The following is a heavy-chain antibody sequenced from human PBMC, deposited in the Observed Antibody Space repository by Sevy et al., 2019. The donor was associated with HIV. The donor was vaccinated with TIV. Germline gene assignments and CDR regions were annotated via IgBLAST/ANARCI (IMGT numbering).Heavy chain of an antibody. V-gene: IGHV3-30-3*01. CDR2: ISFDGTDK. D-gene: IGHD1-26*01. J-gene: IGHJ3*01. Sequence: GGSLRLSCAASGFTFSSYPMHWVRQAPGKGLEWVSFISFDGTDKYYADSVKGRFTITRDNSKNTLFLQMNSLRAEDPAFYYRMRETTKLPRGAFDFWGQGTMVTVSS. CDR3: MRETTKLPRGAFDF. CDR1: GFTFSSYP.